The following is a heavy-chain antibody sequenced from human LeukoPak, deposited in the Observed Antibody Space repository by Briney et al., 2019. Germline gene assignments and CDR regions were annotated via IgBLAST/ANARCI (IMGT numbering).Heavy chain of an antibody. CDR2: IHYSGST. V-gene: IGHV4-39*01. CDR1: GGSISSYY. Sequence: PSETLSLTCTVSGGSISSYYWGWIRQPPGKGLEWIGSIHYSGSTYYNPSLKSRVTISVDTSKNQFSLNLNSVTAADTAVFYCVRSRPYSSNWWDFDFWGQGTLVTVSS. D-gene: IGHD6-13*01. J-gene: IGHJ4*02. CDR3: VRSRPYSSNWWDFDF.